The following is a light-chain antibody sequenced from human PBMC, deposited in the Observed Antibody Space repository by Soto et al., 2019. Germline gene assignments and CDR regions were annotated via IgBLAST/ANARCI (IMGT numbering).Light chain of an antibody. CDR1: QSLLHRNGYNY. Sequence: DIVMTQSPLSLPVTPGEPASISCRSSQSLLHRNGYNYLDWYLQKPGQSPQLLIYLGSNRASGVPDRFSGSGSGTDFTLKISIVDTEDVGVYYCMQALQTPYTFGQGTKLEIK. J-gene: IGKJ2*01. CDR3: MQALQTPYT. V-gene: IGKV2-28*01. CDR2: LGS.